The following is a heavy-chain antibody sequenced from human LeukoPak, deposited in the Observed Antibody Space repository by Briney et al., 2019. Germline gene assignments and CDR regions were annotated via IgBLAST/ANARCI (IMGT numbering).Heavy chain of an antibody. CDR2: INHSGST. Sequence: TSETLSLTCAVYGGSFSGYYWSWIRQPPGKGLEWIGEINHSGSTNYNPSLKSRVTISVDTSKNQFSLKLSSVTAADTAVYYCGRSRELSVDYWGQGTLVTVSS. CDR3: GRSRELSVDY. D-gene: IGHD5-24*01. V-gene: IGHV4-34*01. CDR1: GGSFSGYY. J-gene: IGHJ4*02.